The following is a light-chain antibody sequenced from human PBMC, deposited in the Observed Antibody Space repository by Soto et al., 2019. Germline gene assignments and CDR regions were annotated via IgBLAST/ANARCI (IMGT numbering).Light chain of an antibody. Sequence: QSVLTQPPSASGTPGQRVTISCSGSTSNIGSNFVYWYQHLPGTAPRLLIYNNDQRPSRVPDRFSGSKSGASASLAISGPRSDDAGDYFCATWDDGLSGRVFGGGTQLTVL. V-gene: IGLV1-47*02. CDR1: TSNIGSNF. CDR3: ATWDDGLSGRV. J-gene: IGLJ3*02. CDR2: NND.